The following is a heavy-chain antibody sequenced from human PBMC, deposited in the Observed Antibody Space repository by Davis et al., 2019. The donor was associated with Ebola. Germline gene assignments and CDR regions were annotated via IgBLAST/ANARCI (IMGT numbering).Heavy chain of an antibody. V-gene: IGHV5-51*01. D-gene: IGHD2-15*01. Sequence: PGGSLRLSCYGSGYSFTNSWIGWVRQVSGNGLEWMGIIYPGDSHTRYSPSFQGHVTMSVDKSTTTAYLQWNSLEASDTAMYFCARGGRHSNVDFDYWGQGTLVTVSS. CDR1: GYSFTNSW. CDR3: ARGGRHSNVDFDY. J-gene: IGHJ4*02. CDR2: IYPGDSHT.